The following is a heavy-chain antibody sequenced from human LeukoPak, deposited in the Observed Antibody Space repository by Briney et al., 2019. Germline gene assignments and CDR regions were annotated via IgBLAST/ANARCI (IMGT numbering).Heavy chain of an antibody. J-gene: IGHJ3*02. D-gene: IGHD1-7*01. CDR2: IYSSGNT. V-gene: IGHV4-39*06. Sequence: PSETLSLTCTVSGGSISSSGYYWGWIRQPPGKGLEWIGSIYSSGNTYYNPSLKSRVTISLNTSKNQFTLKLNSVTAADTAVYYCARVRPRAIRYNWNYGAFDIWGQGTMVTVSS. CDR1: GGSISSSGYY. CDR3: ARVRPRAIRYNWNYGAFDI.